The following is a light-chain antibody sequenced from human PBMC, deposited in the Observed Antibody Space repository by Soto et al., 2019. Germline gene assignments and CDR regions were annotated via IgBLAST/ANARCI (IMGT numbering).Light chain of an antibody. CDR3: QQYGNSPLT. Sequence: EIVMTQSPVTLSVSPGERATLSCRASQSVSNNYLAWYQQKPGQAPRLLIYGASNRATGIPDRFSGSGSGTDFTLTVSRLEPEDFALYYCQQYGNSPLTFGGGTKVDIK. V-gene: IGKV3-20*01. CDR1: QSVSNNY. CDR2: GAS. J-gene: IGKJ4*01.